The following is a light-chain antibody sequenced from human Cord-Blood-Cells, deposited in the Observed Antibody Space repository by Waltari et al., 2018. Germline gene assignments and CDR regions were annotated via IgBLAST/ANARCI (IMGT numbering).Light chain of an antibody. CDR3: AAWDDSLNAWV. Sequence: QSVLTQPPAASGTPGQRVTISCSGSSSNIGSKTVNWYQQLQGTAPKLLIYSNNPRPSGVPDRFSGSKSGASASLASSGLQSEDEADYYCAAWDDSLNAWVFGGGTKLTVL. CDR1: SSNIGSKT. CDR2: SNN. J-gene: IGLJ3*02. V-gene: IGLV1-44*01.